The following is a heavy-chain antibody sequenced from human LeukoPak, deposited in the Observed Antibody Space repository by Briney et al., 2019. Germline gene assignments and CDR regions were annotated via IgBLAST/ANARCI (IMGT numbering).Heavy chain of an antibody. D-gene: IGHD3-22*01. V-gene: IGHV4-59*01. J-gene: IGHJ4*02. CDR1: GGSISSYY. CDR2: IYYNGST. Sequence: PSETLSLTCTVSGGSISSYYWSWIRQPPGKGLEWIGYIYYNGSTNYTPSLKSRVTISLDTSKNQFSLKLRSVTAADTPMYYCARAVVLYYDGSGYSTRFDYWGQGTLVTVSS. CDR3: ARAVVLYYDGSGYSTRFDY.